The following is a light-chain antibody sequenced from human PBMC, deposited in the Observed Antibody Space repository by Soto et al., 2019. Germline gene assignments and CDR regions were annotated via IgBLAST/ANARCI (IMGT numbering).Light chain of an antibody. CDR3: MQALQSPRT. CDR2: LGS. Sequence: DVVMTQSPRSLAVTPGEPASISCKSSQRLVNSNGYNYLDWYLQRPGQSPQLLIYLGSNRASGVPDRFSGSGSGTDFTLKISRVEAEDVGVYYCMQALQSPRTFGQGTKLEIK. V-gene: IGKV2-28*01. CDR1: QRLVNSNGYNY. J-gene: IGKJ2*01.